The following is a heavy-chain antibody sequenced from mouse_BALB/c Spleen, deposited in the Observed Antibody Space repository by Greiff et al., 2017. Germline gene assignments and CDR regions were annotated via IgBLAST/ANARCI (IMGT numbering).Heavy chain of an antibody. CDR2: IYPGSGST. CDR1: GYTFTSYW. CDR3: ARSEEDY. J-gene: IGHJ2*01. V-gene: IGHV1-55*01. Sequence: QVQLQQPGAELVKPGTSVKLSCKASGYTFTSYWINWVKLRPGQGLEWIGDIYPGSGSTNYNEKFKSKATLTVDTSSSTAYMQLSSLASEDSALYYCARSEEDYWGQGTTLTVSS.